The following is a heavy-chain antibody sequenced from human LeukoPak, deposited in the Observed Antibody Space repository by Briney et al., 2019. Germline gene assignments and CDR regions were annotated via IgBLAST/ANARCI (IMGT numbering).Heavy chain of an antibody. CDR2: ISSSSSYI. CDR1: GFTFDSYR. V-gene: IGHV3-21*01. CDR3: ARDEIAPAGLFDY. Sequence: GESLRLSCTASGFTFDSYRMNWVRQAPGKGLEWVSSISSSSSYIYYADSVKGRFTISRDNAENSLYLQMTSLRAEDTAVHYCARDEIAPAGLFDYWGQGTLVTVSS. D-gene: IGHD6-13*01. J-gene: IGHJ4*02.